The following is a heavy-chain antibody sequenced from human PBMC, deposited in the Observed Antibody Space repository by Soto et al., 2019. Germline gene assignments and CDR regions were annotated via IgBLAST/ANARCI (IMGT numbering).Heavy chain of an antibody. CDR3: ARHWWFLEGSSGWIGFDY. CDR2: IYYSGST. D-gene: IGHD6-19*01. J-gene: IGHJ4*02. CDR1: GGSISSYY. Sequence: SETLSLTCTVSGGSISSYYWSWIRQPPGKGLEWIGYIYYSGSTNYNPSLKSRVTISVDTSKNQFSLKLSSVTAADTAVYYCARHWWFLEGSSGWIGFDYWGQGTLVTVSS. V-gene: IGHV4-59*08.